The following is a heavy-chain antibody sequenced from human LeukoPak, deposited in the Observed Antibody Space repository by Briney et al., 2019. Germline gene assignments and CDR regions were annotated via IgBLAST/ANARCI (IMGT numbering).Heavy chain of an antibody. J-gene: IGHJ5*02. Sequence: KTSETLSLTCTVSGGSISSYYWSWIRQPPGKGLEWIGYIYYSGSTNYNPSLKSRVTISVDTSKNQFSLKLSSVTAADTAVYYCARQHGDYYDSSGYQNGNWFDPWGQGTLVTVSS. CDR1: GGSISSYY. V-gene: IGHV4-59*08. CDR2: IYYSGST. CDR3: ARQHGDYYDSSGYQNGNWFDP. D-gene: IGHD3-22*01.